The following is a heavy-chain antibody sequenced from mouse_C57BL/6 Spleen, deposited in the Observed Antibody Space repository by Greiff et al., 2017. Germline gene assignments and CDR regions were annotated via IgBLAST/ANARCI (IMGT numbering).Heavy chain of an antibody. CDR1: GYTFTSYW. Sequence: QVQLQQPGAELVKPGASVKLSCKASGYTFTSYWMQWVKQRPGQGLEWIGEIDPSDSYTNYNQKFKGKATLTVDTSSSTAYMQLSSLTSEDSAVYYCASGGQPLYYFDYWGQGTTLTVSS. CDR2: IDPSDSYT. J-gene: IGHJ2*01. V-gene: IGHV1-50*01. CDR3: ASGGQPLYYFDY.